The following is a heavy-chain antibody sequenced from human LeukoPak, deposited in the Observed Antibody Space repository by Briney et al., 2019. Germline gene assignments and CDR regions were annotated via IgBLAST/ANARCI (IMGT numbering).Heavy chain of an antibody. CDR2: ISGSGGST. V-gene: IGHV3-23*01. CDR3: AKDGYCSSTSCYTSGFDY. J-gene: IGHJ4*02. D-gene: IGHD2-2*02. Sequence: PGGSLRLSCAASGFTFSSYAMSWVRQAPGKGLEWVSAISGSGGSTYYADSVKGRFTISRDNSKNTLYLQMNSLRAEDTAVYYCAKDGYCSSTSCYTSGFDYWGQGTLVTVSS. CDR1: GFTFSSYA.